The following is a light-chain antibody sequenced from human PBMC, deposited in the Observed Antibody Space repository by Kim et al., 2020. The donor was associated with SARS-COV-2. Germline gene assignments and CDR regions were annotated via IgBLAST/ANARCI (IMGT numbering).Light chain of an antibody. J-gene: IGKJ5*01. V-gene: IGKV1-39*01. Sequence: ESVGDRVTIICRASQSMSTYFNWYQQKPGKAPKVLIYGASSLQSGVPSRFSGSGSGTDFTLTISSLQTEDFATYYCQQSYSLPITFGQGTRLEIK. CDR1: QSMSTY. CDR3: QQSYSLPIT. CDR2: GAS.